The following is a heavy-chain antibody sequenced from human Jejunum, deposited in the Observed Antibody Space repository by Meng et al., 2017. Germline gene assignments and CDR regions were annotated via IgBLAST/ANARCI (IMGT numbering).Heavy chain of an antibody. CDR3: ARNGAYSADH. Sequence: GQLARSGPGLVEPSGTLSLTCAVSGASISSGYWWSWVRQPPGKGLEWIGEIHHGGDTNYNPSLKSRVTISVDKSNNQYSLRLTSVTAADTAMYYCARNGAYSADHWGQGTLVTVSS. D-gene: IGHD2-15*01. CDR2: IHHGGDT. V-gene: IGHV4-4*02. J-gene: IGHJ4*02. CDR1: GASISSGYW.